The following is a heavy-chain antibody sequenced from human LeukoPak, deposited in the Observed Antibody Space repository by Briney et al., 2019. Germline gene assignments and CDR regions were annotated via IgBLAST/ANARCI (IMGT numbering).Heavy chain of an antibody. Sequence: SETLSLTCTVSGGSISSYYWSWIRQPPGKGPEWIGSIYYSGSTYYNPSLKSRVTISVDTSKNQFSLRLTSLTAADTAMYYCARPISAADPYYFDYWGQGTLVTVSS. V-gene: IGHV4-59*05. CDR1: GGSISSYY. CDR3: ARPISAADPYYFDY. D-gene: IGHD6-13*01. CDR2: IYYSGST. J-gene: IGHJ4*02.